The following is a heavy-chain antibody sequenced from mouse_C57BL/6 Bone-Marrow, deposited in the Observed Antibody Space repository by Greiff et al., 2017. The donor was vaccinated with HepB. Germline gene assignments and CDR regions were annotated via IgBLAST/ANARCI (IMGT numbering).Heavy chain of an antibody. CDR1: GFTFSSYT. CDR3: ARLRGLRGYYYAMDY. Sequence: EVKLMESGGGLVKPGGSLKLSCAASGFTFSSYTMSWVRQTPEKRLEWVATISGGGGNTYYPDSVKGRFTISRDNAKNTLYLQMSSLRSEDTALYYCARLRGLRGYYYAMDYWGQGTSVTVSS. CDR2: ISGGGGNT. V-gene: IGHV5-9*01. J-gene: IGHJ4*01. D-gene: IGHD2-2*01.